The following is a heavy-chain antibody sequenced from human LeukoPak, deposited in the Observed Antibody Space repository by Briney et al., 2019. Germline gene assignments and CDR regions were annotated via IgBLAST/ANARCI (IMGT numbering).Heavy chain of an antibody. D-gene: IGHD5-24*01. V-gene: IGHV4-59*01. Sequence: SETLSLTCTVSGGSISSYYWSWIRQPPGKGLEWIGYIYYSGSTNYNPSLKSRVTILVDTSKNQFSLKLSSVTAADTAVYYCARDLGRRDLDYWGQGTLVTVSS. CDR2: IYYSGST. CDR1: GGSISSYY. J-gene: IGHJ4*02. CDR3: ARDLGRRDLDY.